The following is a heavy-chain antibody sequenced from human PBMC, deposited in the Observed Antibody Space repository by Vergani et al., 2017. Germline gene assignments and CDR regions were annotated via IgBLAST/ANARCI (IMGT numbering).Heavy chain of an antibody. CDR2: INHSGST. D-gene: IGHD1-26*01. Sequence: QVQLQQWGAGLLKPSETLSLTCAVYGGSFSGYYWSWIRQPPGEGLEWIGEINHSGSTNYNPSLKSRVTISVDTSKNQFSLKLSTVTAADTAVYYCARGAATIVGATPFDYWGQGTRVTVSS. CDR1: GGSFSGYY. V-gene: IGHV4-34*01. J-gene: IGHJ4*02. CDR3: ARGAATIVGATPFDY.